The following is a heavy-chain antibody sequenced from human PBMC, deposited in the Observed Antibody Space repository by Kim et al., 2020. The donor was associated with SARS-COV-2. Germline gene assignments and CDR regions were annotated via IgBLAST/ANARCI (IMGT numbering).Heavy chain of an antibody. Sequence: GGSLRLSCAASGFTFSRYWMSWVRQAPGKGLEWVAFIKEDGIETYYVDSLKGRFSISRDNSKNSFYLQMNSLRADDTAVYYCVRVASGYDSPKFDYWGQGALVTVSS. J-gene: IGHJ4*02. D-gene: IGHD5-12*01. CDR3: VRVASGYDSPKFDY. V-gene: IGHV3-7*01. CDR2: IKEDGIET. CDR1: GFTFSRYW.